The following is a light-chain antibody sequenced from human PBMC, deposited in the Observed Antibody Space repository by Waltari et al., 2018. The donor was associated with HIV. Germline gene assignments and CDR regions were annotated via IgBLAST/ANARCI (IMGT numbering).Light chain of an antibody. CDR2: EGT. CDR3: WSYAGSTPYVL. J-gene: IGLJ2*01. CDR1: NSDLWSHNL. V-gene: IGLV2-23*01. Sequence: QSALTQPASVSGSPGQSITISCTGTNSDLWSHNLVSWYQQHPGKAPYLIIYEGTKRPSGISNRFSGSKSGNTASLTISGLQADDEADYFCWSYAGSTPYVLLGGGTKLTVL.